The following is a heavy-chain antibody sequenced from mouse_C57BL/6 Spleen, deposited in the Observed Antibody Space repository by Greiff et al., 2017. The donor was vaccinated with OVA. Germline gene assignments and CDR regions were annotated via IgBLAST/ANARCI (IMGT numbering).Heavy chain of an antibody. CDR2: IDPSDSYT. V-gene: IGHV1-69*01. Sequence: VQLQQPGAELVMPGASVKLSCKASGYTFTSYWMHWVKQRPGQGLEWIGEIDPSDSYTNYNQKFKGKSTLTVDKSSSTAYMQLSSLTSEDSAVYYCAGSADGYYGGDYWGQGTTLTVSS. D-gene: IGHD2-3*01. J-gene: IGHJ2*01. CDR1: GYTFTSYW. CDR3: AGSADGYYGGDY.